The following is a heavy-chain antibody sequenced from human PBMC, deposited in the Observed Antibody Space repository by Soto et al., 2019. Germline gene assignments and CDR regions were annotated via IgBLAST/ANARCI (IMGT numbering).Heavy chain of an antibody. J-gene: IGHJ6*03. CDR1: GYTFTSYD. Sequence: ASVKVSCKASGYTFTSYDINWVRQATGQGLEWMGWMNPNSGNTGYAQKFQGRVTMTRNTSISTAYMELSSLRSEDTAVYYCATRAADYDFWSGYYSYYYYMDVWGKGTTVTVSS. CDR2: MNPNSGNT. V-gene: IGHV1-8*01. D-gene: IGHD3-3*01. CDR3: ATRAADYDFWSGYYSYYYYMDV.